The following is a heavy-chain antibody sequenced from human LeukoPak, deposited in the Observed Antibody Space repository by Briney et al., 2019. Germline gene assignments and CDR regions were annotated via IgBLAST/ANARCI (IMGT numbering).Heavy chain of an antibody. CDR2: IYTSGST. CDR1: AGTISSYY. D-gene: IGHD6-13*01. Sequence: SETLSCTCTVSAGTISSYYWSWLPQPAGKGLEWFGRIYTSGSTNYNPPLKSRVTMAVDTSKNQFSLKLSSVTAADTAVYYCARAPAAGTTYYYYYMDVWGKGTTVTVSS. J-gene: IGHJ6*03. V-gene: IGHV4-4*07. CDR3: ARAPAAGTTYYYYYMDV.